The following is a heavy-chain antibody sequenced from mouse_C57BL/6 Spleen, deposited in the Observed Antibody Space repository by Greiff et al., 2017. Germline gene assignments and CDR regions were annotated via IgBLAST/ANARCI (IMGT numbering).Heavy chain of an antibody. D-gene: IGHD2-4*01. Sequence: EVMLVESGGDLVKPGGSLKLSCAASGFTFSSYGMSWVRQTPDKRLEWVATISSGGSYTYYPDSVKGRFTISRDNAKNTLYLQMSSLKSEDTAMYYCARHNHDYDERAWFAYWGQGTLVTVSA. V-gene: IGHV5-6*01. CDR2: ISSGGSYT. J-gene: IGHJ3*01. CDR1: GFTFSSYG. CDR3: ARHNHDYDERAWFAY.